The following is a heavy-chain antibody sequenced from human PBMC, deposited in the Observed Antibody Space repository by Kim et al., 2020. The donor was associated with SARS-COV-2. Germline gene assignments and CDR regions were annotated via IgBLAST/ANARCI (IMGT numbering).Heavy chain of an antibody. CDR3: TSLITA. CDR1: GFTFSGSP. Sequence: GVSLRLSCAASGFTFSGSPIHWVRQAAGKGLEWVGRVGHKAHNYATTYGASVKGRFTISRDDSKNTAYLQMNSLKTEDTAVYYCTSLITAWGQGTLVTVS. CDR2: VGHKAHNYAT. V-gene: IGHV3-73*01. J-gene: IGHJ4*02. D-gene: IGHD6-25*01.